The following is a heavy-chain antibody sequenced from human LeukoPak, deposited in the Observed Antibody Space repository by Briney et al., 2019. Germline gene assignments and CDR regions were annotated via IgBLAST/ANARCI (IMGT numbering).Heavy chain of an antibody. J-gene: IGHJ5*02. CDR3: ARLVPPGWFDP. CDR1: GGSISSSSYY. CDR2: IYYSGST. V-gene: IGHV4-39*01. Sequence: SETLSLTCTVSGGSISSSSYYWGWIRQPPGKGLEWIAHIYYSGSTYSNTSLKSRVTISMDTSNNQFSLKLTSVTAADTAVYYCARLVPPGWFDPWGQGTLVTVSS.